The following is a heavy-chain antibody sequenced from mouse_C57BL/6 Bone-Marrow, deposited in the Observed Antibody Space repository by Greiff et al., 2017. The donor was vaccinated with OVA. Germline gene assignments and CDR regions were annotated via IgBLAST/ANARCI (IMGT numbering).Heavy chain of an antibody. J-gene: IGHJ2*01. V-gene: IGHV1-43*01. Sequence: VQLKQSGPELVKPGASVKISCKASGYSFTGYYMHWVKQSPEKSLEWIGEINPSTGGTSYNQKFKGKATFTVDKSSSTAYMQLNSLTSEDSAVYYCANYYGSSYWGQGTTLTVSS. CDR1: GYSFTGYY. CDR3: ANYYGSSY. D-gene: IGHD1-1*01. CDR2: INPSTGGT.